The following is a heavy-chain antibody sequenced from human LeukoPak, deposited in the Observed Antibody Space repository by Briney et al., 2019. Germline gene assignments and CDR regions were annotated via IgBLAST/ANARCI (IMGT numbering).Heavy chain of an antibody. Sequence: GGSLRLSCVVSGFTFSDYSMNWVRQAPGKGLEWVSYISSGSTSIHYADSVKGRFTISRDNARNSLYLQMNSLRAEDTAVYYCAELGITMIGGVWGKGTTVTISS. CDR3: AELGITMIGGV. CDR1: GFTFSDYS. V-gene: IGHV3-48*04. J-gene: IGHJ6*04. CDR2: ISSGSTSI. D-gene: IGHD3-10*02.